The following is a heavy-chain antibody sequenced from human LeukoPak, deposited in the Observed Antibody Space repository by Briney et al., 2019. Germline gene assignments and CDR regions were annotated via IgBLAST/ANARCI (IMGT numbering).Heavy chain of an antibody. V-gene: IGHV4-34*01. CDR3: ARVRTHRSCFDY. J-gene: IGHJ4*02. CDR2: INHSGST. Sequence: PSETLSLTCAVYGGSFSGYYWSWIRQPPGKGLEWIGEINHSGSTNYNPSLKRRVTISVDTSKNQFPLKLSSVTAADTAVYYCARVRTHRSCFDYWGQGTLVTVSS. CDR1: GGSFSGYY.